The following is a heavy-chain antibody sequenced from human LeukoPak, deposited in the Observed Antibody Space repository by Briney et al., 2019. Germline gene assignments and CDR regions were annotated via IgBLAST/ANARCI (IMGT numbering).Heavy chain of an antibody. CDR3: ARADSSSWYLGY. J-gene: IGHJ4*02. Sequence: SETLSLTCTVSGGSTTNYYWSWIRQPPGKGLEWIGYIYYSGTSNYNPSLKSRVTISVDTSKNQFSLKLSSVTAADTAVYYCARADSSSWYLGYWGQGTLVTVSS. CDR1: GGSTTNYY. CDR2: IYYSGTS. D-gene: IGHD6-13*01. V-gene: IGHV4-59*01.